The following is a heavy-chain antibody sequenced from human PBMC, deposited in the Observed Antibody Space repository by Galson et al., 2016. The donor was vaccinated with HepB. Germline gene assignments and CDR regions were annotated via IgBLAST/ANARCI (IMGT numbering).Heavy chain of an antibody. J-gene: IGHJ6*02. CDR2: ISHDESVK. Sequence: SLRLSCAASGFTFSSYAMDWVRQASGRGLEWVAYISHDESVKHYADSVRGRCTISRDHSKNTLYLQMTSLSPEDSAVYFCARNDDQGVGGNHGMDVWGQGTTVTVSS. D-gene: IGHD3-16*01. V-gene: IGHV3-30*14. CDR3: ARNDDQGVGGNHGMDV. CDR1: GFTFSSYA.